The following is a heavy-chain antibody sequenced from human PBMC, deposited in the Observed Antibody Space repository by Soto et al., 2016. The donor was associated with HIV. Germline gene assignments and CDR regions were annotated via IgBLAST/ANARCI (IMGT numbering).Heavy chain of an antibody. CDR2: MNPNSGNT. CDR3: ARGFRQQVVEDSFDH. J-gene: IGHJ4*02. Sequence: QVRLVQSGAQVKKPGASVKVSCKTSGYTFTSYDINWVRQAPGQGLEWMGWMNPNSGNTGYAQNFQGRVTITMNTSISTAYMELRSLRSGDAAVYYCARGFRQQVVEDSFDHWGQGTLVTVSS. D-gene: IGHD6-13*01. CDR1: GYTFTSYD. V-gene: IGHV1-8*03.